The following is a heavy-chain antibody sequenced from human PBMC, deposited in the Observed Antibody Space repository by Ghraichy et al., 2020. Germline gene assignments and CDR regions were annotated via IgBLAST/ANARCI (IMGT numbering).Heavy chain of an antibody. CDR2: IYYSGST. Sequence: SQTLSLTCTVSGGSISSYYWSWIRQPPGKGLEWIGYIYYSGSTNYNPSLKSRVTISVDTSKNQFSLKLSSVTAADTAVYYCAARSSYYDFWSGYSTEEGIIDYWGQGTLVTVSS. V-gene: IGHV4-59*08. J-gene: IGHJ4*02. D-gene: IGHD3-3*01. CDR3: AARSSYYDFWSGYSTEEGIIDY. CDR1: GGSISSYY.